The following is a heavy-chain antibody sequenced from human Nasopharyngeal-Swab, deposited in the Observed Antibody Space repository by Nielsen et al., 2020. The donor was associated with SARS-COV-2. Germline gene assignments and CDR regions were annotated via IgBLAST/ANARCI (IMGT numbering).Heavy chain of an antibody. CDR1: GYAFTGYY. D-gene: IGHD6-19*01. CDR2: INPNSGGT. J-gene: IGHJ6*02. CDR3: ARDRRQWLVRGYYYYGMDV. Sequence: ASVKVSCKASGYAFTGYYMHWVRQAPGQGLEWMGWINPNSGGTNYAQKFQGWVTMTRDTSISTAYMELSRLRSDDTAVYYCARDRRQWLVRGYYYYGMDVWGQGTTVTVSS. V-gene: IGHV1-2*04.